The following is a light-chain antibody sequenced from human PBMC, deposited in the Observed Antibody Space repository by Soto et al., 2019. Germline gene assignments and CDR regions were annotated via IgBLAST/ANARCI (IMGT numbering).Light chain of an antibody. CDR3: QQYKNWPRT. Sequence: EIGMTQSPVTLSVSPGERATLSCRASQSVSSNLVWYQQKPGQAPRLLIYCASTRATGIPARFSGSGSGTEFTLTISSQQSEDFAVYYCQQYKNWPRTFGQGTKVEIK. CDR1: QSVSSN. J-gene: IGKJ1*01. CDR2: CAS. V-gene: IGKV3-15*01.